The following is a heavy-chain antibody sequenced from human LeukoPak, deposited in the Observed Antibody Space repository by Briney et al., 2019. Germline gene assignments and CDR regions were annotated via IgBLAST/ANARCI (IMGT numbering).Heavy chain of an antibody. CDR2: IYHSGST. CDR1: GGSISSSNW. J-gene: IGHJ6*04. V-gene: IGHV4-4*02. Sequence: SGTLSLTCAVSGGSISSSNWWSWVRQPPGKGLEWIGEIYHSGSTNYNPSLKSRVTISVDKSKNQFSLKLSSVTAADTAVYYCARAGEGPITTVRGVVYYYGMDVWGKGTTVTVSS. CDR3: ARAGEGPITTVRGVVYYYGMDV. D-gene: IGHD3-10*01.